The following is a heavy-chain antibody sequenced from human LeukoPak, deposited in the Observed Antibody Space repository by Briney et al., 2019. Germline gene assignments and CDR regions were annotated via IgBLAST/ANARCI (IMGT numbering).Heavy chain of an antibody. J-gene: IGHJ3*02. V-gene: IGHV4-39*01. CDR1: GGSISSSSYY. Sequence: PSETLSLTCTVSGGSISSSSYYWGWIHQPPGKGLEWIGSIYYSGSTYYNPSLKSRVTITVDTSKNQFSLKLSSVTAADTAVYYCARPFSMTPRRGDAFDIWGQGTMVTVSS. CDR2: IYYSGST. CDR3: ARPFSMTPRRGDAFDI.